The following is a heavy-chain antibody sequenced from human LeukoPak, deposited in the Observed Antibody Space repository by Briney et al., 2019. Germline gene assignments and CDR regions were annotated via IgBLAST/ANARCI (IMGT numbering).Heavy chain of an antibody. CDR3: ARHPAMEWFHHYYYMDV. Sequence: GGSLRLSCAAFGFTFSSYSMNWVRQAPGKGLEWVSSISSSSSYIYYADSVKGRFTISRDNAKNSLYMQMNGLRAEDTAVYYCARHPAMEWFHHYYYMDVWGKGTTVTVSS. CDR1: GFTFSSYS. D-gene: IGHD3-3*01. CDR2: ISSSSSYI. J-gene: IGHJ6*03. V-gene: IGHV3-21*01.